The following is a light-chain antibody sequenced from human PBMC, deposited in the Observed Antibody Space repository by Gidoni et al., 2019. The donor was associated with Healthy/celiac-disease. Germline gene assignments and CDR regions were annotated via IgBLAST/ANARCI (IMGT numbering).Light chain of an antibody. Sequence: EILLTQSPATLSLSPGERATLSCRASQIVSSYLAWYQQKPGKAPRLLIYDASNRATGIQARLSGSGSGTDFTLTISSLEPEDFAVYYCQQSSNWLTFGGGTKVEIK. CDR2: DAS. J-gene: IGKJ4*01. CDR1: QIVSSY. V-gene: IGKV3-11*01. CDR3: QQSSNWLT.